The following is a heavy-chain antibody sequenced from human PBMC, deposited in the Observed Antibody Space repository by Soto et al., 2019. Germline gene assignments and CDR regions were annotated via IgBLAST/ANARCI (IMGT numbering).Heavy chain of an antibody. CDR1: GGSFSGYY. CDR2: INHSGST. J-gene: IGHJ4*02. Sequence: QVQLQQWGAGLLKPSETLSLTCAVYGGSFSGYYWSWIRQPPGKGLEWIGEINHSGSTNYNPSLKGRVTISVDTSKNQFSLTLSSVTAADTAVYYCARVGVWTRTQSDYWGQGTLVTVSS. CDR3: ARVGVWTRTQSDY. D-gene: IGHD2-21*01. V-gene: IGHV4-34*01.